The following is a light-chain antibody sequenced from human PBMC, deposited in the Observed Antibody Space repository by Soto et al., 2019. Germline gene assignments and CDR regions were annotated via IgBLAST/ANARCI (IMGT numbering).Light chain of an antibody. CDR3: CSYAGVGNFGV. Sequence: QSVLTQPASVSGSPGQSITISCTGSSSDVGGYNLVSWYQQHPGKAPKLIIYEGSKRPSGVSNRFSGSKSGNTASLTISGLQAEDEADYHCCSYAGVGNFGVFGGGTKVTVL. CDR1: SSDVGGYNL. V-gene: IGLV2-23*01. CDR2: EGS. J-gene: IGLJ3*02.